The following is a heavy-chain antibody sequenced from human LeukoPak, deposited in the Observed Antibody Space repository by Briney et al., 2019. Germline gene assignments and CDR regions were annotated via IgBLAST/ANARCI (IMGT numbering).Heavy chain of an antibody. Sequence: ASVKVSCKASGYTFTGYYMHWVRQAPGQGLEWRGWSNPNSGGTNYAQKFQGRVTMTRDTSISTAYIELSRLRSDDTAVYYCARDSELLWFGELLNAFDIWGQGTMVTVSS. CDR3: ARDSELLWFGELLNAFDI. D-gene: IGHD3-10*01. J-gene: IGHJ3*02. CDR1: GYTFTGYY. V-gene: IGHV1-2*02. CDR2: SNPNSGGT.